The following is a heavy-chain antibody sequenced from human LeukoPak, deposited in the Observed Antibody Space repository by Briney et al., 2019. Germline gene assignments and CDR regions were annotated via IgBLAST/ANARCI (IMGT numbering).Heavy chain of an antibody. J-gene: IGHJ4*02. CDR3: ARSPIGLGFFDY. V-gene: IGHV1-2*02. D-gene: IGHD7-27*01. CDR1: GYTVTGYY. Sequence: ASVKVSCKASGYTVTGYYIHWVRQAPGQGLEWMGWITPNSDDTDYAQKFQGRVSMTRDTSINTAYMELSSLRSDDTAVYYCARSPIGLGFFDYWGQGTLVTVSS. CDR2: ITPNSDDT.